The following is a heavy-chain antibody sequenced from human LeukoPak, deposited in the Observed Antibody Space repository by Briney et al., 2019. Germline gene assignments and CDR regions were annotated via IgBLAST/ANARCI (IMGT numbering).Heavy chain of an antibody. V-gene: IGHV3-74*01. D-gene: IGHD3-10*01. Sequence: GGSLRISTATSGFTNSSYSTQQFRHVPGKGLVWVSRINTDGSSTTYADSVKGRFTISRDNARNTLYLQMNSLRPEDAAVYYCATDRIWFGEPNGQPSYYYVYWGQGTLVSVSS. CDR1: GFTNSSYS. CDR2: INTDGSST. J-gene: IGHJ4*02. CDR3: ATDRIWFGEPNGQPSYYYVY.